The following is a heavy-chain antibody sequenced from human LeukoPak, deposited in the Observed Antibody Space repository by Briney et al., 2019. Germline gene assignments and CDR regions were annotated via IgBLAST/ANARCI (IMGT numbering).Heavy chain of an antibody. CDR1: GFTFSTYT. Sequence: GGSLRLSCAASGFTFSTYTMNWVRQAPGKGLEWVSSISSSSRDICYADSVKGRFTISRDNAKNSLYLQMNSLRAEDRAVYYCARAMVATNWYFDYWGQGTLVTVSS. V-gene: IGHV3-21*01. J-gene: IGHJ4*02. D-gene: IGHD5-12*01. CDR3: ARAMVATNWYFDY. CDR2: ISSSSRDI.